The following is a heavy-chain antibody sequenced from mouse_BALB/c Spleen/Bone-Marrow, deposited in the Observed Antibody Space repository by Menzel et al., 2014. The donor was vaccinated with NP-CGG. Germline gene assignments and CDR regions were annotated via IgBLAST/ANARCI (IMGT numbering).Heavy chain of an antibody. CDR1: GYTFTDYY. Sequence: QVQLKHSGAELARPGASVKLSCKASGYTFTDYYISWMKQRTGQGLEWIGEIYPGSDNTYYNEKFKGKATLTADKSSSTTYMQLSNLTSEDSAVYFCARTTTATSYWGQGTLVTVSA. CDR2: IYPGSDNT. D-gene: IGHD1-2*01. J-gene: IGHJ3*01. V-gene: IGHV1-77*01. CDR3: ARTTTATSY.